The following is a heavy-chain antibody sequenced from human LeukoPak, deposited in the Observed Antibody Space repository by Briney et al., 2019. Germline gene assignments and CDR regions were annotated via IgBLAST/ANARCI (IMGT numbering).Heavy chain of an antibody. CDR3: ARGRNYYDSSDYYEGDAFDI. J-gene: IGHJ3*02. V-gene: IGHV1-18*01. D-gene: IGHD3-22*01. Sequence: GASVKVSCKASGYTFTSYGISWVRQAPGQGLEWMGWISAYNGNTNYAQKLQGRVTMTTDTSTSTAYMELRSLRSDDTAVYYCARGRNYYDSSDYYEGDAFDIWGQGTMVTVSS. CDR2: ISAYNGNT. CDR1: GYTFTSYG.